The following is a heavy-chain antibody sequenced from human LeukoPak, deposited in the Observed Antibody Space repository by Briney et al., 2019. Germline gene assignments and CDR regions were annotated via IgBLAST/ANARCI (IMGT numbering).Heavy chain of an antibody. V-gene: IGHV1-8*01. CDR1: GYTFTSYD. J-gene: IGHJ3*02. CDR2: INPNSGNT. CDR3: AREPRSSWYRVAFDI. Sequence: ASVKVSCKASGYTFTSYDINWVRQATGQGLEWMGWINPNSGNTGYAQKFQGRVPMTRNTSISTAYMELSSLRSEDTAVYYCAREPRSSWYRVAFDIWGQGTMVTVSS. D-gene: IGHD6-13*01.